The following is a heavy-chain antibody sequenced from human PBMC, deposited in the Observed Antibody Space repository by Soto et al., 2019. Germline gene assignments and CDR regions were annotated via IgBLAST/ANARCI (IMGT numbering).Heavy chain of an antibody. CDR2: IYSGGST. J-gene: IGHJ4*02. V-gene: IGHV3-53*04. Sequence: EVQLVESGGGLVQPGGSLRLSCAASGFTVSSNYMSWVRQAPGKGLEWVSVIYSGGSTYYADSVKGRFTISRHNSKNTLYIQMNSLRAEDTAVYYCARTWIQLWSGRAGGYYFDYWGQGTLVTVSS. CDR3: ARTWIQLWSGRAGGYYFDY. D-gene: IGHD5-18*01. CDR1: GFTVSSNY.